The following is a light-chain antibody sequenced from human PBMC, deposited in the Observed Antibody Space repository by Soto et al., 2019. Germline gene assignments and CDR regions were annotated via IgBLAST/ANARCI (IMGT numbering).Light chain of an antibody. CDR2: NAS. Sequence: DIQMTQSPSTLSASVGDRVTITCRASQSISSWLAWYQQKPGTAPKLLIYNASTLQSGVPSRFSGSGSGTEFTLTISSLQPDDSATYYCQQYNDNWTFGQGTKVDIK. CDR1: QSISSW. V-gene: IGKV1-5*03. J-gene: IGKJ1*01. CDR3: QQYNDNWT.